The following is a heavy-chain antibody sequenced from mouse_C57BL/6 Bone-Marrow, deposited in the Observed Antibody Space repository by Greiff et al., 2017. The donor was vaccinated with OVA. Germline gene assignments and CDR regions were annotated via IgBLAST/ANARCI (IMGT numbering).Heavy chain of an antibody. D-gene: IGHD2-2*01. Sequence: QVQLQQPGAELVKPGASVKLSCKASGYTFTSYWMHWVKQRPGHGLEWIGMIHPNSGSTNYNEKFKSKATLTVDKSSSTAYMQLSSLTSEDSAVYYCARGVSTIVTTRFAYWGQGTLVTVSA. CDR3: ARGVSTIVTTRFAY. CDR1: GYTFTSYW. V-gene: IGHV1-64*01. CDR2: IHPNSGST. J-gene: IGHJ3*01.